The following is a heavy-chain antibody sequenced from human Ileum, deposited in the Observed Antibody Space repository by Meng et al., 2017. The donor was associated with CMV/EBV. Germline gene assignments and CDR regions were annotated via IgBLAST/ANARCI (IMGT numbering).Heavy chain of an antibody. V-gene: IGHV3-23*01. J-gene: IGHJ4*02. CDR1: GFSFSDFA. CDR2: ISDSGHMT. CDR3: AKDLSVRSEFDS. Sequence: VQLSASGGDFRQPGGSLTLSCAASGFSFSDFAMNWVRQAPGKGLEFVARISDSGHMTEYLDSVKGRFTISRDNSKNTVSLEMNSLRVEDTALYYCAKDLSVRSEFDSWGQGTLVTVSS. D-gene: IGHD2/OR15-2a*01.